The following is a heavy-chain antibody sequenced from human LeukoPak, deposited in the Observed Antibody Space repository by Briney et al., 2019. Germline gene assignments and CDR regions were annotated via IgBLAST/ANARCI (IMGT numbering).Heavy chain of an antibody. CDR1: GFTVSSNF. D-gene: IGHD3-22*01. CDR2: IYSGGST. CDR3: AREPAPLYYYDSSGSQGGY. Sequence: PGGSLRLSCAASGFTVSSNFMSWVRQAPGKGLEWVSVIYSGGSTYYADSVKGRFTISRDNAKNTLYLQMNSLRAEDTAVYYCAREPAPLYYYDSSGSQGGYWGQGTLVTVSS. J-gene: IGHJ4*02. V-gene: IGHV3-53*01.